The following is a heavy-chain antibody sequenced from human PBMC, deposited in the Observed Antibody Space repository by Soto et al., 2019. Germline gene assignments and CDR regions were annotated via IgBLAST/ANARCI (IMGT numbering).Heavy chain of an antibody. Sequence: EVQLVESGGGLVQPGGSLRLSCAASGFTFSSYSMNWFRQAPGKGLEWVSYISSSSSTIYYADSVKGRFTISRDNAKNSLYLQMNSLRDEDTAVYYCARDLGYCSGGSCYRYYYYGMDVWGQGTTVTVSS. J-gene: IGHJ6*02. D-gene: IGHD2-15*01. CDR2: ISSSSSTI. V-gene: IGHV3-48*02. CDR1: GFTFSSYS. CDR3: ARDLGYCSGGSCYRYYYYGMDV.